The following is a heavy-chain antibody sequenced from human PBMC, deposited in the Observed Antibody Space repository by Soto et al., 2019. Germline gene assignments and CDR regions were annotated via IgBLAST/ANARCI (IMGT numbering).Heavy chain of an antibody. CDR3: ARVRDPHLDHYGLDV. V-gene: IGHV1-69*06. Sequence: QVQLVQSGAEVKNPGSSVRVSCKTSGFTFNVYGIHWVRQAPGQGLEWMGGLIPIYDEPNYAQKFQGRVTITADKSKTTVYLELSSLRSEDTAVYFCARVRDPHLDHYGLDVWGQGTPVTVSS. CDR2: LIPIYDEP. J-gene: IGHJ6*02. CDR1: GFTFNVYG.